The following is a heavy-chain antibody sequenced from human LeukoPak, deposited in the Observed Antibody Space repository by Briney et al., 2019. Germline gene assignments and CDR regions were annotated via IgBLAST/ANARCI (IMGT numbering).Heavy chain of an antibody. J-gene: IGHJ5*02. CDR2: ISAYNGNT. D-gene: IGHD2-2*01. V-gene: IGHV1-18*01. CDR1: GYTFTSYG. CDR3: ARERSAANIVVVPAALNWFDP. Sequence: GASVKVSCKASGYTFTSYGISWVRQAPGQGLEWMGWISAYNGNTNYAQKLQGRVTMTTDTSTSTAYMELRSLRSDDTAVYYCARERSAANIVVVPAALNWFDPWGQGTLVTVSS.